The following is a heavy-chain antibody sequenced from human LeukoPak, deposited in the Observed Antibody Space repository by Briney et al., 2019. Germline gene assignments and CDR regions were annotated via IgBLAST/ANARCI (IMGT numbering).Heavy chain of an antibody. V-gene: IGHV4-38-2*02. CDR1: GYSISSGYY. CDR3: ARDLLYSNGPNWFDP. Sequence: RPSETLSLTCAVSGYSISSGYYWGWIRQPPGKGLEWIGSIYHSGSTYYNPSLKSRVTISVDPSKNQFSRKVNSVTAADTAVYYCARDLLYSNGPNWFDPWGQGTLVTVSS. CDR2: IYHSGST. J-gene: IGHJ5*02. D-gene: IGHD6-19*01.